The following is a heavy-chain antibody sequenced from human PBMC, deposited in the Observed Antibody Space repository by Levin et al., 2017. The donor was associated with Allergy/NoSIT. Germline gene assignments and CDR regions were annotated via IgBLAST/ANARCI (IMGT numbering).Heavy chain of an antibody. Sequence: KSSETLSLTCAVSGASVRNGGSYWGWVRQSPGNGLQWVGYIDYSGDTYYTPSLKSRASVALDTSKNLIYLRLASVTAADTAVYFCAKARVGASSPFDFWGQGTLVTVSS. CDR1: GASVRNGGSY. CDR3: AKARVGASSPFDF. V-gene: IGHV4-31*11. D-gene: IGHD6-6*01. J-gene: IGHJ4*02. CDR2: IDYSGDT.